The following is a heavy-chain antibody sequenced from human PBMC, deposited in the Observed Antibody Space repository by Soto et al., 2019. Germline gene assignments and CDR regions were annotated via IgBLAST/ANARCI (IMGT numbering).Heavy chain of an antibody. Sequence: QVQLVESGGGVVQPGRSLRLSCAASGFTFSSYAMHWVRQAPGKGLEWVAVISYDGSNKYYADSVKGRFTISRDNSKNTLYLQMNSLRAEDTAVYYCASPASNYGTTLDYWGQGTLVTVSS. V-gene: IGHV3-30-3*01. CDR3: ASPASNYGTTLDY. J-gene: IGHJ4*02. D-gene: IGHD4-4*01. CDR1: GFTFSSYA. CDR2: ISYDGSNK.